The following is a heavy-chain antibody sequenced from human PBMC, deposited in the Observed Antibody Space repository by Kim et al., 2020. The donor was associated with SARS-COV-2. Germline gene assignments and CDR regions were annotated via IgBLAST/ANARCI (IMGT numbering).Heavy chain of an antibody. D-gene: IGHD2-15*01. V-gene: IGHV4-59*01. CDR1: GDSIRDSY. Sequence: SETLSLTCTVSGDSIRDSYWNWIRQPPGKGLEWIGYIHYTGSTNYKPSLKSRVTISVDSSKNLFSLKLRSVTAADTAVYYCARGAYSSSYYESHWHFDLWGRGTLVTVSS. CDR3: ARGAYSSSYYESHWHFDL. J-gene: IGHJ2*01. CDR2: IHYTGST.